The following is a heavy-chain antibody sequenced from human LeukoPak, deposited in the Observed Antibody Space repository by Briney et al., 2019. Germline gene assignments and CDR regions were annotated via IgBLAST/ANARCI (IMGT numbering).Heavy chain of an antibody. CDR1: ADSISRYY. D-gene: IGHD1-26*01. Sequence: PSETLSLTCTVSADSISRYYWSWLRQPAERGLEWLGHIYTSGSTSSYTSGSTDYNPSLKSRVTISVDASKNQFSLKLSSVTAAVTAVYYCAAFLSGTYWYFDYWGQGALVTVSS. V-gene: IGHV4-4*07. J-gene: IGHJ4*02. CDR3: AAFLSGTYWYFDY. CDR2: IYTSGSTSSYTSGST.